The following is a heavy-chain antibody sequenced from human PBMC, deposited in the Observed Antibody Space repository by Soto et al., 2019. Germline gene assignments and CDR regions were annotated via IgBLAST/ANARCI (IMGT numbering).Heavy chain of an antibody. Sequence: GGSLRLSCTDSGFSFNTYIMDWVRQAPGKGLEWVSRILYDGSKEYYADPVKGRFTISRDNSKNTLYLQMDRLRVEDTAVYFCANGLALKADHWGQGTPLTVSS. CDR2: ILYDGSKE. J-gene: IGHJ4*02. D-gene: IGHD3-16*01. CDR1: GFSFNTYI. V-gene: IGHV3-30*18. CDR3: ANGLALKADH.